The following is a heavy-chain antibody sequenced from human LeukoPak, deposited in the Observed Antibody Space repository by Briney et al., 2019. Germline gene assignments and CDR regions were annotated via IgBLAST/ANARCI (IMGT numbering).Heavy chain of an antibody. CDR2: RNPNSGTT. D-gene: IGHD5-12*01. J-gene: IGHJ4*02. CDR3: ARLRGYESDC. CDR1: GYTFTSYD. Sequence: ASVKLSCKASGYTFTSYDINLVRQATGQGLGWMGGRNPNSGTTGIEQTFPDRVTLTRDTSISTVHMELSSLRPEDAAVYYCARLRGYESDCWGQGTLVIVSS. V-gene: IGHV1-8*01.